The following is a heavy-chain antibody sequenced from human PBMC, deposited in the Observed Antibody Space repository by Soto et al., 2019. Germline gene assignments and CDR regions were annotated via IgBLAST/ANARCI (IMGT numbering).Heavy chain of an antibody. J-gene: IGHJ5*02. CDR1: GGSISSGGYS. CDR3: TRLPDR. V-gene: IGHV4-30-2*01. D-gene: IGHD2-2*01. Sequence: QLQLQESGSGLVKPSQTLSLTCAVSGGSISSGGYSWSWIRQPPGKGLEWIGYIYNSGSTYYNPAHNSRVTISVDRSKNQFSQKRSSVTVSDTAVYYCTRLPDRWCHGTPVTVSS. CDR2: IYNSGST.